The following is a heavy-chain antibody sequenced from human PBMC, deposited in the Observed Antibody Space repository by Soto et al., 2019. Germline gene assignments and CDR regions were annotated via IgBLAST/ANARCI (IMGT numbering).Heavy chain of an antibody. CDR1: GGTFSSYA. D-gene: IGHD6-19*01. CDR2: IIPIFGTA. V-gene: IGHV1-69*13. CDR3: ARDRGIAVAGTRVDYYYGMDV. J-gene: IGHJ6*02. Sequence: SVKVSCKASGGTFSSYAISWVRQAPGQGLEWMGGIIPIFGTANYAQKFQGRVTITADESTSTAYMELSSLRSEDTAVYYCARDRGIAVAGTRVDYYYGMDVWGQGTTVTVSS.